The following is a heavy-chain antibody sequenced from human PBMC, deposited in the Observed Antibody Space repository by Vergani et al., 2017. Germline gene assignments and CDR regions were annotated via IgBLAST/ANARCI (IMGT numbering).Heavy chain of an antibody. V-gene: IGHV3-48*01. D-gene: IGHD6-19*01. CDR1: GFTFSSYS. Sequence: EVQLLESGGGLVQPGGSLRLSCAASGFTFSSYSMNWVRQAPGKGLEWDSYISSSSSTIYYADSVKGRFTISRDNAKNSLYLQMNSLRAEDTAVYYCASSSGWYKSYYFDYWGQGTLVTVSS. CDR2: ISSSSSTI. CDR3: ASSSGWYKSYYFDY. J-gene: IGHJ4*02.